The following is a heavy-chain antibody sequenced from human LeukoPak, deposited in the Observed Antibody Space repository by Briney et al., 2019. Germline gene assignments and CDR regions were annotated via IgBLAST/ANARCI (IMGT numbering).Heavy chain of an antibody. CDR2: IKRDGCET. D-gene: IGHD6-13*01. CDR1: GFTFSSYW. V-gene: IGHV3-7*03. J-gene: IGHJ4*02. Sequence: GGSLRLSCAASGFTFSSYWMSWVRQAPGKGLEWVANIKRDGCETYYMDSVKGRFTISRDNAKNSLFLKMVSLRAEDTAVYYCVRGRFSSTTYYFDYWGQGTPVTVSS. CDR3: VRGRFSSTTYYFDY.